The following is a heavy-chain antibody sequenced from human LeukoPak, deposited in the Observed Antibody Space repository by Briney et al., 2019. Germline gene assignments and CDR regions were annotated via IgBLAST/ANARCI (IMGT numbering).Heavy chain of an antibody. CDR2: ISYDGSNK. CDR3: ARDTAMVLFYFDY. V-gene: IGHV3-30-3*01. J-gene: IGHJ4*02. Sequence: GGSLRLSCAASAFTFSSYAIHWVRQAPGKGLEWVALISYDGSNKYYVDSVKGRFTISRDNSKNTLYLQMNSLRPEDTAVYYCARDTAMVLFYFDYWGQGTLVTVSS. CDR1: AFTFSSYA. D-gene: IGHD5-18*01.